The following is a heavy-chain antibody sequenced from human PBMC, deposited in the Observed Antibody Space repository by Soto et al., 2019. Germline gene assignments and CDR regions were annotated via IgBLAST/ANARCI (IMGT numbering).Heavy chain of an antibody. CDR3: ARHVPAAGYYYGMDV. D-gene: IGHD2-2*01. V-gene: IGHV1-69*12. CDR1: GGTFSSYA. CDR2: TIPIFGTA. J-gene: IGHJ6*02. Sequence: QVQLVQSGAEVKKPGSSVKVSCKASGGTFSSYAISWVRQAPGQGLEWMGGTIPIFGTANYAQKFQGRVTITADESTSTAYMELSSQRSEDTAVYYCARHVPAAGYYYGMDVWGQGTTVTVSS.